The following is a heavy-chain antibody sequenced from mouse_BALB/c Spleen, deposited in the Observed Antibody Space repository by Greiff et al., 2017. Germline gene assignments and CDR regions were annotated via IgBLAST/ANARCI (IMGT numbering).Heavy chain of an antibody. CDR1: GFTFSSFG. D-gene: IGHD6-2*01. V-gene: IGHV5-17*02. J-gene: IGHJ2*01. Sequence: EVKLVESGGGLVQPGGSRKLSCAASGFTFSSFGMHWVRQAPEKGLEWVAYISSGSSTIYYADTVKGRFTISRDNPKNTLFLQMTSLRSEDTAMYYCARGLWDDWGQGTTLTVSS. CDR3: ARGLWDD. CDR2: ISSGSSTI.